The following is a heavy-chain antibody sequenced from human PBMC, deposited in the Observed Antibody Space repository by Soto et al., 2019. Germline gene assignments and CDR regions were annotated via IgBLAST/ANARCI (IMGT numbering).Heavy chain of an antibody. CDR3: AKVVEVGTAMALRYYYGLDV. CDR2: TSGNGGST. Sequence: GSLRLSCAASGFTFSSYAMNWVRQAPGKGLEWVSGTSGNGGSTYYADSVKCRFTISRDNSKNTLYLQMNSLRAEDTAVYYCAKVVEVGTAMALRYYYGLDVWGQGTTVTVSS. D-gene: IGHD5-18*01. V-gene: IGHV3-23*01. CDR1: GFTFSSYA. J-gene: IGHJ6*02.